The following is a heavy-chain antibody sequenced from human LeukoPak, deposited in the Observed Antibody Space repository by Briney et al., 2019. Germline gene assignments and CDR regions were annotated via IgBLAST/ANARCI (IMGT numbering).Heavy chain of an antibody. CDR2: IKQDGSDK. V-gene: IGHV3-7*03. J-gene: IGHJ4*02. CDR1: GFTFSSYW. Sequence: GGSLRLSCAASGFTFSSYWMSWVRQAPGKGLEWVANIKQDGSDKYYVDSVKGRFTISRDNAKTLLYLQINSLRAEDTAVYYCAREPSGYYFDYWGQGTLVTVSS. D-gene: IGHD1-14*01. CDR3: AREPSGYYFDY.